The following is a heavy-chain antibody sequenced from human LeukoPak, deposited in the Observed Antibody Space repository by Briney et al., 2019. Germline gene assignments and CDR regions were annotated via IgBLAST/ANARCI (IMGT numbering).Heavy chain of an antibody. Sequence: PSETLSLTCTVSGGSIDSYFWTWIRQPPGKGLEFIGNMYHSGSASYNDSLKGRATISLGSSRKEFSLKLTSVTAADTAVYFCARRWNYKDGFDVWGRGTLVTVSS. J-gene: IGHJ3*01. CDR1: GGSIDSYF. D-gene: IGHD1-7*01. CDR3: ARRWNYKDGFDV. CDR2: MYHSGSA. V-gene: IGHV4-59*08.